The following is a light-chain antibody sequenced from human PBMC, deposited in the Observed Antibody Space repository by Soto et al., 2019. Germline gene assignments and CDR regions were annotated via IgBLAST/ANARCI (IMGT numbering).Light chain of an antibody. J-gene: IGLJ2*01. CDR2: DVS. V-gene: IGLV2-14*01. Sequence: QSALTQPASVSGSPGQSITISCTRTSSDVGGYNYVSWYQQHPGKAPKLMIYDVSNLPSGVYNRFSGSKSGNTASLTISGLHAEDEADYYRSSYTSSSTVVFGGGTNLTVL. CDR3: SSYTSSSTVV. CDR1: SSDVGGYNY.